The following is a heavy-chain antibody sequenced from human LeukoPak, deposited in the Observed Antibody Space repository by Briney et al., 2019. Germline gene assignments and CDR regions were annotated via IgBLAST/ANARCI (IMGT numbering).Heavy chain of an antibody. CDR1: GYTFTSYG. D-gene: IGHD4-11*01. J-gene: IGHJ4*02. CDR3: ARGRGNYGFFDY. Sequence: ASVKVSRKASGYTFTSYGISWVRQAPGQGLEWMGWISAYNGNTNYAQKLQGRVTITTDESTRTAYMELSSLRSEDTAVYYCARGRGNYGFFDYWGQGTLVTVSS. V-gene: IGHV1-18*01. CDR2: ISAYNGNT.